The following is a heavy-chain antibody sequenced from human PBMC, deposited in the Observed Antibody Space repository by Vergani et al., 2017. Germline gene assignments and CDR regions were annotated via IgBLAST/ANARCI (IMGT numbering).Heavy chain of an antibody. J-gene: IGHJ4*02. CDR1: GGSINSGDYY. D-gene: IGHD3-10*01. CDR2: IYYSGST. Sequence: QVQLQESGPGLVKPSQTLSLTCTVSGGSINSGDYYWSWIRQPPGKGLEWIGYIYYSGSTYYNPSLKSRLTISVDTSKNQFSLKLTSVTAADTAVYYCARXLDYYGSGSNYFDYWGQGTLVTVSS. CDR3: ARXLDYYGSGSNYFDY. V-gene: IGHV4-30-4*08.